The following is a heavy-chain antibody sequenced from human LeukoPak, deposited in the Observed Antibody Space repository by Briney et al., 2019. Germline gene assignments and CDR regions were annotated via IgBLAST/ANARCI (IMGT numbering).Heavy chain of an antibody. CDR2: ISAYNGNT. J-gene: IGHJ5*02. V-gene: IGHV1-18*01. CDR3: ARLGYSSSWYADISFFPRPTWFDP. Sequence: ASVKVSCKASGYTFTSYGISWVRQAPGQGLEWMGWISAYNGNTNYAQKLQGRVTMTTDTSTSTAYMELKSLRSDDTAVYYCARLGYSSSWYADISFFPRPTWFDPWGQGTLVTVSS. CDR1: GYTFTSYG. D-gene: IGHD6-13*01.